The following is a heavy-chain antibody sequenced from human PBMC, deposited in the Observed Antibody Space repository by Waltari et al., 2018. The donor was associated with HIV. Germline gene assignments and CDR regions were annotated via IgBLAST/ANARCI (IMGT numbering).Heavy chain of an antibody. D-gene: IGHD1-1*01. Sequence: QVTLRESGPAMVKPTETLTLTCTFSGFSVNTNGMCVNWIRQPPGKALEWLARIDWDDEEFYNTVLKTSLTISKDTSKNQVVLTLSNMDPVDTATYFCARMPATKYGSTDYGMDVWGQGTTVTVSS. V-gene: IGHV2-70*17. CDR2: IDWDDEE. CDR3: ARMPATKYGSTDYGMDV. CDR1: GFSVNTNGMC. J-gene: IGHJ6*02.